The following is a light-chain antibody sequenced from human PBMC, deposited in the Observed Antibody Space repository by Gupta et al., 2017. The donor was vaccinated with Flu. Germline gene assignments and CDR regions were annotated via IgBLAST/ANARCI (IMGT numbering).Light chain of an antibody. CDR3: AAWDDSLSGSYV. CDR2: RNN. V-gene: IGLV1-47*01. CDR1: SSIIGPNY. J-gene: IGLJ1*01. Sequence: QSVLTQQPSASGTPGQRVTISCSGRSSIIGPNYVYWYQRLPGTAPKLLIFRNNQRPSGVPDRFSGSKSGTSASLAISGLRSEDEADYYCAAWDDSLSGSYVFGTGTKVTVL.